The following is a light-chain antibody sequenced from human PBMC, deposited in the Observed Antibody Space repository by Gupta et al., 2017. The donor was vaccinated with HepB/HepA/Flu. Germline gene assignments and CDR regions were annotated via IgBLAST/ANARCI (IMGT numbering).Light chain of an antibody. J-gene: IGKJ4*01. V-gene: IGKV4-1*01. CDR3: PHFYSTLVS. CDR2: WAS. CDR1: QSLLFRSKNKNY. Sequence: VMTQSPDPLAVSLGERATINCKSSQSLLFRSKNKNYLAWYQQKPGQPPKLLIYWASTRESWVPDRFRGSGSGTDFSLTISSLQAEDVAVYYCPHFYSTLVSFGGGTKVEIK.